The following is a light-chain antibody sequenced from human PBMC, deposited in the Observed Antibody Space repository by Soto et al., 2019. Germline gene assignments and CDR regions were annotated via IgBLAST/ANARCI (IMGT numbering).Light chain of an antibody. J-gene: IGKJ4*01. CDR1: QSVSTY. V-gene: IGKV3-11*01. Sequence: EIVLTQYPATLSLSPGERVTLSCRASQSVSTYLAWYQQKPGQAPRLLIYDASNRATGTPVRFSGSGSGTDFTLTISSLEPEDFAVYYCQQRSSWPLTFGGGTKVDIK. CDR3: QQRSSWPLT. CDR2: DAS.